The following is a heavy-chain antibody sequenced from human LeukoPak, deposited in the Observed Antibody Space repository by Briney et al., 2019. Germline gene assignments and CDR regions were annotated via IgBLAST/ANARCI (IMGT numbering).Heavy chain of an antibody. D-gene: IGHD2-15*01. V-gene: IGHV4-4*07. CDR2: IYVSGSA. Sequence: PSETLSLTCTVSGGSISTYYWNWLRQTAGRGLELVGRIYVSGSANYNPSLTNRLTISIDTSKNQLSLKLTSVTAADTAVYYCARGTGGSTPHVDYGIWGQGTMVTVSS. CDR1: GGSISTYY. J-gene: IGHJ3*02. CDR3: ARGTGGSTPHVDYGI.